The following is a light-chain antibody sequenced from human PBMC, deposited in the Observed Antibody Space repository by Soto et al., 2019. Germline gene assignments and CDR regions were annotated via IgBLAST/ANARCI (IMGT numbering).Light chain of an antibody. CDR2: GAS. Sequence: EIVLTQSPGTLSLSPGERATLSCRASQSINNRYLAWYQQKPGQAPRLLIYGASSRATGIPDMFSGSGSGTDFTLNISRLEPEDFAVYYCQQFGSSPGFTFGPGTKVDMK. V-gene: IGKV3-20*01. CDR1: QSINNRY. J-gene: IGKJ3*01. CDR3: QQFGSSPGFT.